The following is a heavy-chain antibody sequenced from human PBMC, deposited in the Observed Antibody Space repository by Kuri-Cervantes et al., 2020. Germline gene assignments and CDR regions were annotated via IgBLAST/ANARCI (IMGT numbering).Heavy chain of an antibody. CDR3: ATTQRGYSYGYPNPFDY. J-gene: IGHJ4*02. CDR2: INHSGST. Sequence: GSLRLSCAVYGGSFSGYYWSWIRQPPGKGLEWIGEINHSGSTNYNPSLKSRVAISVDTSKNQFSLKLSSVTAADTAVYYCATTQRGYSYGYPNPFDYWGQGTLVTVSS. D-gene: IGHD5-18*01. V-gene: IGHV4-34*01. CDR1: GGSFSGYY.